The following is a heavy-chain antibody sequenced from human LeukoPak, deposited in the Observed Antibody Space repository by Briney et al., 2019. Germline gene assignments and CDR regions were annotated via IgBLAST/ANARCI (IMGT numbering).Heavy chain of an antibody. J-gene: IGHJ6*02. CDR3: ARHGGSGSYYYYYGLDA. V-gene: IGHV5-51*01. CDR1: GXSFATYC. CDR2: IYPGDSDT. Sequence: GESLKISCQGSGXSFATYCIGWVRQMPGKGLEWMGIIYPGDSDTKYSPSFQGQVTISADRSITTAYLEWSSLKASDTATYYCARHGGSGSYYYYYGLDAWGPGTTVTVSS. D-gene: IGHD1-26*01.